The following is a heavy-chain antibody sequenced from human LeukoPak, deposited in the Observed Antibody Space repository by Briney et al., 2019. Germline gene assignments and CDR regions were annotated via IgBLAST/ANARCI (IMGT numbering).Heavy chain of an antibody. J-gene: IGHJ4*02. Sequence: GGSLRLSCAASGFTFDDYGMSWVRQAPGKGLEWVSGINWNGGSTGYADSVKGRFTISRDNAKNSLYLQMNSLRAEDTAVYYCARDPVPPGYYYDILTGYYTPYYFDYWGQGTLVTVSS. CDR2: INWNGGST. CDR1: GFTFDDYG. V-gene: IGHV3-20*04. D-gene: IGHD3-9*01. CDR3: ARDPVPPGYYYDILTGYYTPYYFDY.